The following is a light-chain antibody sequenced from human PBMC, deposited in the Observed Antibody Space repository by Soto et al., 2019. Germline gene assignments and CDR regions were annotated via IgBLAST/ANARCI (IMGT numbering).Light chain of an antibody. Sequence: EIVLTQSPGTLSLSPGDRATLSCRASQSVRSSYLAWYQQKPGQAPRLLIYDASSRPTDIPDRVSGSGSGTDVTLTISSLEPEEFAVYDGQQRSDWPLTFGQGTRLEIK. CDR3: QQRSDWPLT. CDR1: QSVRSSY. CDR2: DAS. J-gene: IGKJ5*01. V-gene: IGKV3D-20*02.